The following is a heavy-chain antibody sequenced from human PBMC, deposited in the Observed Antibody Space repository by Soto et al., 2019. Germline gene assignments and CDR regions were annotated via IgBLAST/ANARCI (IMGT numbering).Heavy chain of an antibody. Sequence: EVQLLESGGGLVQPGGSLRLSCAASGFTFSNSAMSWVRQAPGKGLEWVSAISGSGGSTYYADSVKGRFTISRDNSKNTLYVRMNSLRAEDTAVYYCAKRGEKSFDYWGQGALVTVSS. CDR1: GFTFSNSA. J-gene: IGHJ4*02. CDR3: AKRGEKSFDY. CDR2: ISGSGGST. D-gene: IGHD3-10*01. V-gene: IGHV3-23*01.